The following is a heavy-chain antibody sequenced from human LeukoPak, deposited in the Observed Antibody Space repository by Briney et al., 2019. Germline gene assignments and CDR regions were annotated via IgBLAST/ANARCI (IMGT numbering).Heavy chain of an antibody. CDR2: ISWNSGSI. D-gene: IGHD2-2*01. V-gene: IGHV3-9*01. J-gene: IGHJ3*02. CDR1: GFTFDDYA. CDR3: AKELGYCSSTSCADAFDI. Sequence: GGSLRLSCAASGFTFDDYAMHWVRHAPGKGLEWVSGISWNSGSIGYADSVKGRFTISRDNAKNSLYLQMNSLRAEDTALYYCAKELGYCSSTSCADAFDIWGQGTMVTVSS.